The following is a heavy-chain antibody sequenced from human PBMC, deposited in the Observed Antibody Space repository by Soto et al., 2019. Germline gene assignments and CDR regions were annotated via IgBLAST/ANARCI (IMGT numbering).Heavy chain of an antibody. J-gene: IGHJ6*02. D-gene: IGHD2-21*02. CDR2: VSFVGVIN. CDR1: GFTFVLYP. V-gene: IGHV3-30*03. Sequence: QMQLVQSGGGVVQPGRSRGLSVAGSGFTFVLYPMHWFRQAPGRGRGWGAVVSFVGVINYYRDSVKGRFTISKDNGKNTLYLQMNDLRHEDTAVYYCARLPGPLVSVLYIYPVDARETPSDVDVWGQGTSVTVSS. CDR3: ARLPGPLVSVLYIYPVDARETPSDVDV.